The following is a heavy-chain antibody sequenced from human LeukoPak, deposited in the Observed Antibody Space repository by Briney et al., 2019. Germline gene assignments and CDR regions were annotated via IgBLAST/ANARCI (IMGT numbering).Heavy chain of an antibody. CDR1: GFTFSSYT. CDR2: ISSSSSYI. D-gene: IGHD3-22*01. J-gene: IGHJ3*02. V-gene: IGHV3-21*01. CDR3: ARDYYDSSRAPDAFDI. Sequence: GGSLRLSCAASGFTFSSYTMNWVRQAPGKGLEWVSSISSSSSYIYYADSVKGRFTISRDNAKNSLYLQMNSLRAEDTAVYYCARDYYDSSRAPDAFDIWGQGTMVTVSS.